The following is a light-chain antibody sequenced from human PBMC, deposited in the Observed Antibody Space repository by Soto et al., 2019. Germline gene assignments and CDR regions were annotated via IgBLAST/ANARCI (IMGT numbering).Light chain of an antibody. J-gene: IGKJ5*01. CDR2: GAF. CDR3: KQYGSLIT. V-gene: IGKV3-20*01. Sequence: VMTQSPATLSLSPGESATLSCRASQSVSSNLAWYQQKPGQAPRLLIYGAFSRDTDIQDRFSGSGSGTESTLTIKRLEPEDSAVYYCKQYGSLITCGQGTRLEIK. CDR1: QSVSSN.